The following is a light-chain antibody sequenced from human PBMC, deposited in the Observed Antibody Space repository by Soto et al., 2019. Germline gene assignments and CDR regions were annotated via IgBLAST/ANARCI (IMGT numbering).Light chain of an antibody. V-gene: IGLV2-14*03. Sequence: QSALTQPASVFGSPGQSITFSCTGTSSDVGGYNFVSWYQQHPGKAPKLMIYEVSSRPAGVSNRFSGSKSGNTASLTISGLQPEDEADYYCSSDTTSTTVVFGTGTKVTVL. CDR1: SSDVGGYNF. J-gene: IGLJ1*01. CDR2: EVS. CDR3: SSDTTSTTVV.